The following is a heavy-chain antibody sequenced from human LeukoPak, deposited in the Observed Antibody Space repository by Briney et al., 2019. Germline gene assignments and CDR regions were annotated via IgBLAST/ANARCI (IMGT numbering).Heavy chain of an antibody. Sequence: GGSLRLSCAASEFSVGSNYMTWVRQAPGKGLEWVSLIYSGGSTYYADSVKGRFTISRDNSKNTLYLQMNSLRAEDTAVYYCARAVGSGSFQTYYYYMDVWGKGTTVTISS. CDR1: EFSVGSNY. CDR3: ARAVGSGSFQTYYYYMDV. D-gene: IGHD3-10*01. CDR2: IYSGGST. V-gene: IGHV3-66*01. J-gene: IGHJ6*03.